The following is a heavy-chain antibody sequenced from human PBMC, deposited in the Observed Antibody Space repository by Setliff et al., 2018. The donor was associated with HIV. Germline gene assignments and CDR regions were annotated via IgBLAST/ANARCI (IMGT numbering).Heavy chain of an antibody. Sequence: PSETLSLTCTVSGGSIISSSYYWVWIRQPPGKGLEWIGTMYYRGTTYNNPSLKSRVTFSADTSKNQFPLNLNSVTATDTAVYYCVRQGLTMNRGVPAPILYCFDYWGQGILVTVSS. CDR2: MYYRGTT. CDR3: VRQGLTMNRGVPAPILYCFDY. D-gene: IGHD3-10*01. J-gene: IGHJ4*02. V-gene: IGHV4-39*01. CDR1: GGSIISSSYY.